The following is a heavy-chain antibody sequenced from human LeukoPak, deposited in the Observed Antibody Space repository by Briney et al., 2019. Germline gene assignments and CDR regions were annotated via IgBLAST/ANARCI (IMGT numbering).Heavy chain of an antibody. V-gene: IGHV5-51*01. Sequence: GESLKISCKGSGYSFTSYWIGWVRQMLGKGLEWMGIIYPGDSDTRYSPSFQGQVTISADKSISTAYLQWSSLKASDTAMYYCARSTYYDFWSGQLSDAFDIWGQGTMVTVSS. D-gene: IGHD3-3*01. J-gene: IGHJ3*02. CDR3: ARSTYYDFWSGQLSDAFDI. CDR2: IYPGDSDT. CDR1: GYSFTSYW.